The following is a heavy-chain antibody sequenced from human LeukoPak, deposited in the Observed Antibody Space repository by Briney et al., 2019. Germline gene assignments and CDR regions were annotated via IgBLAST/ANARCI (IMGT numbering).Heavy chain of an antibody. J-gene: IGHJ3*02. Sequence: PSETLSLTCTVSGGSISSYYWSWIRQPPGKGLEWIGYIYYSGSTNYNPSLKSRVTISVDTSKSQFSLKLSSVTAADTAVYYCARDRFDYRFAFDIWGQGTMVTVSS. CDR1: GGSISSYY. V-gene: IGHV4-59*12. CDR2: IYYSGST. D-gene: IGHD4-11*01. CDR3: ARDRFDYRFAFDI.